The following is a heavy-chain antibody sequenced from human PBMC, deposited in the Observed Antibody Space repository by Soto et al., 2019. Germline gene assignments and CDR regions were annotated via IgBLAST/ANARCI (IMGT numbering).Heavy chain of an antibody. D-gene: IGHD3-22*01. CDR2: ISYDGSNK. CDR1: GFTFSSYG. CDR3: AKVLPNYDSSGYCDY. Sequence: QVQLVESGGGVVQPGRSLRLSCAASGFTFSSYGMHWVRQAPGKGLEWVAVISYDGSNKYYADSVKGRFTISRDNSKNTLYLQMNSLRAEDTAVYYCAKVLPNYDSSGYCDYWGQGNLVTVSS. V-gene: IGHV3-30*18. J-gene: IGHJ4*02.